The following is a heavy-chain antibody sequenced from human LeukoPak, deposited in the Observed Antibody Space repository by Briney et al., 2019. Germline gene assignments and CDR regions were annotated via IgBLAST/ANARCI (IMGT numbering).Heavy chain of an antibody. CDR2: IIPIFGTA. J-gene: IGHJ4*02. CDR3: ARDNEDCSSTSCYAGPVLDY. Sequence: ASVKVSRKASGGTFSSYAISWVRQAPGQGLEWMGGIIPIFGTANYAQKFQGRVTITADESTSTAYMELSSLRSEDTAVYYCARDNEDCSSTSCYAGPVLDYWGQGTLVTVSS. V-gene: IGHV1-69*13. CDR1: GGTFSSYA. D-gene: IGHD2-2*01.